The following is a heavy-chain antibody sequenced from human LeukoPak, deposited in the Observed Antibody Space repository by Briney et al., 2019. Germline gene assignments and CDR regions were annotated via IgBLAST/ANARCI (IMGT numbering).Heavy chain of an antibody. J-gene: IGHJ4*02. CDR3: ARRRDYYDSSGYAFDY. Sequence: SETLSLTCTVSGGSISSSSYHWGWIRQPPGKGLEWIGGIYYSGRTYYNPSLKSRVTISVDTSKNQFSLKLSSVTAADTAVYYCARRRDYYDSSGYAFDYWGQGTLVTVSS. CDR2: IYYSGRT. V-gene: IGHV4-39*01. D-gene: IGHD3-22*01. CDR1: GGSISSSSYH.